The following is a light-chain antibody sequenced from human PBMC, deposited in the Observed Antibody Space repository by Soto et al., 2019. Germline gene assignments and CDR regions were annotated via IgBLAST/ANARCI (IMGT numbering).Light chain of an antibody. Sequence: EIVMTQSPATLSVSPGERATLSCRASQSVSGNLAWYQQKPGQAPRLLIYGASTRATGIPARFSGSGSGTEVTLTISSLQSEDFAVYYCQQYNNWPTITFGQGTRLEIK. V-gene: IGKV3-15*01. CDR1: QSVSGN. J-gene: IGKJ5*01. CDR3: QQYNNWPTIT. CDR2: GAS.